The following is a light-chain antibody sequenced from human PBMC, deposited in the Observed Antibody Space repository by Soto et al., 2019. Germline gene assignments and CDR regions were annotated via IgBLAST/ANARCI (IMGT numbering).Light chain of an antibody. CDR2: DAS. Sequence: DIQMTQSPSTLPASVGDRVTITCRASQSISSWLAWYQQKPGKAPKLLIYDASNLESGVPSRFSGSGSGTEFTLSISSLQPDDFATYYCHQYNSYPITFGQGTRLEIK. CDR3: HQYNSYPIT. V-gene: IGKV1-5*01. CDR1: QSISSW. J-gene: IGKJ5*01.